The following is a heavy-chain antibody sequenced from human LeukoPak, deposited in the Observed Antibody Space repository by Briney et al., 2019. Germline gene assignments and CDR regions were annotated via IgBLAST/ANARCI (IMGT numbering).Heavy chain of an antibody. CDR3: ARDKSCYYDSSGYYYPFDY. D-gene: IGHD3-22*01. CDR2: ISAYNGNT. Sequence: ASVKVSCKASSYTFTSYGISWVRQAPGQGLEWMGWISAYNGNTNYAQKLQARVTMTTDTSTNTAYMELRSLRSDDTAVYYCARDKSCYYDSSGYYYPFDYWGQGTLVTVSS. CDR1: SYTFTSYG. V-gene: IGHV1-18*01. J-gene: IGHJ4*02.